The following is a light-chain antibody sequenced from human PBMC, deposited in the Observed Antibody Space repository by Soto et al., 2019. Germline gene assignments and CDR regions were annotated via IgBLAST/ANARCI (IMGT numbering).Light chain of an antibody. CDR1: QSVSSY. Sequence: EIVLTQSPATLPLSPGERATLSCRARQSVSSYLAWYQQKPGQAPRLLIYDASNRATGIPARFSGSGSGTDFTLTIGSLEPEDFAVYYCQQRGNWPRITFGQGTRLEIK. CDR3: QQRGNWPRIT. J-gene: IGKJ5*01. V-gene: IGKV3-11*01. CDR2: DAS.